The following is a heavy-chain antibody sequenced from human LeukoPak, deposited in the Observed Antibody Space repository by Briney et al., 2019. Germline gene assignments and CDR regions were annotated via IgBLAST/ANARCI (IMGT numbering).Heavy chain of an antibody. CDR1: GLTFSNYW. Sequence: GGSLRLFCAASGLTFSNYWMTWVRQAPGKGLEWVANINRDGSERYYVDSVKGRFTISRDDAKSSLYLQMNSLRAEDTAVYYCARRNAMDVWGQGTTVIVFS. J-gene: IGHJ6*02. CDR3: ARRNAMDV. V-gene: IGHV3-7*03. CDR2: INRDGSER.